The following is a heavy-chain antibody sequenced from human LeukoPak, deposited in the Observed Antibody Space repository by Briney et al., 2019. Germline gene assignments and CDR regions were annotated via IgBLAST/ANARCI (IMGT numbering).Heavy chain of an antibody. J-gene: IGHJ5*02. Sequence: ASVKVSCKASGYTFTSYGISWVRQATGQGLEWMGWMNPNSGNTGYAQKFQGRVTMTRNTSISTAYMELSSLRSEDTAVYYCARTPRKRNIVVVPRFDPWGQGTLVTVSS. CDR1: GYTFTSYG. CDR3: ARTPRKRNIVVVPRFDP. CDR2: MNPNSGNT. D-gene: IGHD2-2*01. V-gene: IGHV1-8*02.